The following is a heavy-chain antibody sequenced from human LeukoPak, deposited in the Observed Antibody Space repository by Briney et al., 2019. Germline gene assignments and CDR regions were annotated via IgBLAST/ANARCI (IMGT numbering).Heavy chain of an antibody. V-gene: IGHV1-18*01. CDR2: ITTYNGDT. Sequence: GASVKVSCKASGYTFTSYGITWVRQAPGQGLEWMGWITTYNGDTYYAQNFQGRVTMTADTSTSTAYMEVRSLRSDDTAVYYCARLSPPIASFCSGGTCYSGGFDPWGQGTLVTVSS. CDR3: ARLSPPIASFCSGGTCYSGGFDP. D-gene: IGHD2-15*01. J-gene: IGHJ5*02. CDR1: GYTFTSYG.